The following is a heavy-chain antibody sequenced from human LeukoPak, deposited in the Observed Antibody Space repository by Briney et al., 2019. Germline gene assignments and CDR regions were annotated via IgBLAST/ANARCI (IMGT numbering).Heavy chain of an antibody. J-gene: IGHJ6*03. CDR1: GFTVSSNY. CDR2: IYSGGRT. CDR3: ARVYYGSGSLHYYYYYMDV. V-gene: IGHV3-53*01. D-gene: IGHD3-10*01. Sequence: GGSLRLSCAASGFTVSSNYMSWVRQAPGKGLEWVSVIYSGGRTYYADSVKGRFTISRDNSKNTLYLQMNSLRAEDTAVYYCARVYYGSGSLHYYYYYMDVWGKGTTVTISS.